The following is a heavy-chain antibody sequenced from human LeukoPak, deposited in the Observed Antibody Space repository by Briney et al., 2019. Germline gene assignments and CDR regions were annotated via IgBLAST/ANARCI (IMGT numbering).Heavy chain of an antibody. J-gene: IGHJ4*02. V-gene: IGHV3-66*01. CDR1: GFTVSSNY. Sequence: GGSLRLSCAASGFTVSSNYMSWVRQAPGKGLEWVSVIYSGGSTYYADSVKGRFTISRDNSKNTLYLQMNSLRAEDTAVYYCARTPSDQWQVHDYWGQGTLVTVSS. CDR3: ARTPSDQWQVHDY. D-gene: IGHD6-19*01. CDR2: IYSGGST.